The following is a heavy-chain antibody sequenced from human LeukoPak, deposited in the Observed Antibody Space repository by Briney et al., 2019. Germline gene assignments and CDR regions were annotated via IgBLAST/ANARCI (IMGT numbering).Heavy chain of an antibody. CDR1: GFTFSSYA. CDR3: ARDLTSSGWFNFDY. D-gene: IGHD6-19*01. V-gene: IGHV3-21*01. J-gene: IGHJ4*02. Sequence: GGSLRLSCAASGFTFSSYAMSWVRQAPGKRLEWVSSISSSSSYIYYADSVKGRFTISRDNAKNSLYLQMNSLRAEDTAVYYCARDLTSSGWFNFDYWGQGTLVTVSS. CDR2: ISSSSSYI.